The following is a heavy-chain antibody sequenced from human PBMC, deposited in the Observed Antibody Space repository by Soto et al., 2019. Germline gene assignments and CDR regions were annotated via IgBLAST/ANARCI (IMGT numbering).Heavy chain of an antibody. J-gene: IGHJ4*02. Sequence: QVQLVQSGSEVKKPGSSVKVSCKASGGSFSSNPISWVRQAPGQGLEWMEGISPIFATGHYAQKFQGRVTITADESTSTAYIELTTLRSEDTAVYFCASGGRGYSSAPRYYFDDWGQGTLVTVS. CDR1: GGSFSSNP. V-gene: IGHV1-69*01. CDR2: ISPIFATG. CDR3: ASGGRGYSSAPRYYFDD. D-gene: IGHD5-18*01.